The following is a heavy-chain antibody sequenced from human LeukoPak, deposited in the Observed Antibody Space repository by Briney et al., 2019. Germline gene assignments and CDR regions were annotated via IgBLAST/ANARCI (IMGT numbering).Heavy chain of an antibody. D-gene: IGHD3-16*02. CDR3: AKHYDYVWGSYRYTGSLDY. V-gene: IGHV3-23*01. J-gene: IGHJ4*02. CDR2: ISGGGGST. CDR1: GFTFSSYA. Sequence: GGSLRLSCAASGFTFSSYAMSWVRQAPGKGLEWVSAISGGGGSTYYADSVKGRFTISRDNSKNTLYLQMNSLRAEDTAVYYCAKHYDYVWGSYRYTGSLDYWGQGTLVTVSS.